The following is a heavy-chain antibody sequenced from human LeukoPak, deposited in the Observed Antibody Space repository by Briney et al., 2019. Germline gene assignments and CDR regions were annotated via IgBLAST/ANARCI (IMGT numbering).Heavy chain of an antibody. V-gene: IGHV3-7*01. J-gene: IGHJ4*02. D-gene: IGHD6-19*01. CDR3: ARDTSGPDY. CDR2: IKEDGSEK. CDR1: EFTFTNHW. Sequence: GGSLRLSCAASEFTFTNHWMSWVRQAPGKGLEWVANIKEDGSEKYHVDSVKGRFTISRDNAKNSVYLQMNSLRVDDSAVYYCARDTSGPDYWGRGTLVSVSS.